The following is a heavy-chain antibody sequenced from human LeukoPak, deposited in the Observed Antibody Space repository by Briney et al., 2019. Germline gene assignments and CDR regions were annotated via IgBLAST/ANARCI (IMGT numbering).Heavy chain of an antibody. Sequence: SETLSLTCTVSGGSISSYYRSWIRQPPGKGLEWIGYIYYSGSTNYNPSLKSRVTISVDTSKNQFSLKLSSVTAADTAVYYCAREFGGRVPRWLQFNDFPDAFDIWGQGTMVTVSS. V-gene: IGHV4-59*01. CDR2: IYYSGST. J-gene: IGHJ3*02. CDR1: GGSISSYY. CDR3: AREFGGRVPRWLQFNDFPDAFDI. D-gene: IGHD5-24*01.